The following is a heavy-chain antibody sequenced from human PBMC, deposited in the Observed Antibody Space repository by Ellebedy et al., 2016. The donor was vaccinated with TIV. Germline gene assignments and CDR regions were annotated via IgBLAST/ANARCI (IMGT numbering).Heavy chain of an antibody. Sequence: PGGSLRLSCAASGFTFRNYGMHWVRQAPGKGLEWVAVIWFDESNEYYTDSLKGRFTISSDNSKNTLYLQMNSLRAEDTAVYYCASRYTTWSGRECWGQGTLVTVSS. CDR3: ASRYTTWSGREC. V-gene: IGHV3-30*19. J-gene: IGHJ4*02. CDR2: IWFDESNE. CDR1: GFTFRNYG. D-gene: IGHD2-2*02.